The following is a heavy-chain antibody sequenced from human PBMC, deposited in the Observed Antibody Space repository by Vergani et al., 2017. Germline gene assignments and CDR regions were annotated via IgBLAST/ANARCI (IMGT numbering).Heavy chain of an antibody. CDR1: GGSFSGYY. V-gene: IGHV4-34*01. D-gene: IGHD6-6*01. CDR2: INHSGST. J-gene: IGHJ4*02. Sequence: QVQLQQWGAGLLKPSETLSLTCAVYGGSFSGYYWSWIRQPPGKGLEWIGEINHSGSTNYNPFLKSRVTISVDTSKNQFSLKLSSVTAADTAVYYCARGGIAARPGFDYWGQGTLVTVSS. CDR3: ARGGIAARPGFDY.